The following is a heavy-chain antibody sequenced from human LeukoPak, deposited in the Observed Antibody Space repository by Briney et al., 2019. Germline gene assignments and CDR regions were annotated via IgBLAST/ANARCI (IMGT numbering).Heavy chain of an antibody. CDR1: GFTFSNAW. J-gene: IGHJ4*02. D-gene: IGHD3-10*01. CDR3: AKVMRSWYFDY. V-gene: IGHV3-23*01. Sequence: PGGSLRLSCAASGFTFSNAWMSWVRQAPGKGLEWVSAITGSGGSTNYADSVKGRFTISRDNSKNTLYLQMNSLRAEDTAVYYCAKVMRSWYFDYWGQGTLVTVSS. CDR2: ITGSGGST.